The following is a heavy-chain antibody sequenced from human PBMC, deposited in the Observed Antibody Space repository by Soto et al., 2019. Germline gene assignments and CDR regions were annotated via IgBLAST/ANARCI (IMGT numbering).Heavy chain of an antibody. CDR3: ARHKDSTGYRPFDY. CDR1: GGSISSSSYF. J-gene: IGHJ4*01. V-gene: IGHV4-39*01. CDR2: IHYSGTT. Sequence: SETLSLTCTVSGGSISSSSYFWGWIRQPPGKGLEWIGSIHYSGTTYYNASLKSRVTISVDTSKNQFSLKLSSVTAADTAMYYCARHKDSTGYRPFDYWGHGTLVTVSS. D-gene: IGHD3-22*01.